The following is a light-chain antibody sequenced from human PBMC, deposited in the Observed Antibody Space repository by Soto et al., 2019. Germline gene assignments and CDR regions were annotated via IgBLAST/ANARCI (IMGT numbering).Light chain of an antibody. J-gene: IGKJ1*01. Sequence: EIQMSQTQSSLSASVGDRLTITCRASQRISNYLNWFQQKPMKAPKLLIFAASTLQGGVSSRFSGSGSGTDFTLTITSLQPEDFSTYYCQQTYSAPWTFGQGTKVDVK. V-gene: IGKV1-39*01. CDR2: AAS. CDR3: QQTYSAPWT. CDR1: QRISNY.